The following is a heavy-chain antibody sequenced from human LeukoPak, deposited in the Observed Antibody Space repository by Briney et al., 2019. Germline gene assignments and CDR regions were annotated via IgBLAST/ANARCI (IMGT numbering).Heavy chain of an antibody. V-gene: IGHV3-21*01. D-gene: IGHD4-17*01. Sequence: NTGGSLRLSCVASGFTLRSYVMNWVRQAPGKGLEWVSSVSSSSSYIYYADSVKGRFTISRDNAKNSLYLQMNSLRAEDTAVYYCTTDTDYGDGAAAFDIWGQGTMVTVSS. CDR3: TTDTDYGDGAAAFDI. J-gene: IGHJ3*02. CDR1: GFTLRSYV. CDR2: VSSSSSYI.